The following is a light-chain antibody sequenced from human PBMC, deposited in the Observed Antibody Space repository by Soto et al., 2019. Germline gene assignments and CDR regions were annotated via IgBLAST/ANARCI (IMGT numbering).Light chain of an antibody. CDR1: NSDIGNYNL. V-gene: IGLV2-23*02. Sequence: QSVLTQPASVSGSPGQSITISCTGSNSDIGNYNLVSWYQQHPGRAPKFMIYEVSKRPSGVSSRFSGSKSGNTASLTISGLQAEDEADYYCCAYASSGTYVFGTGTKVTVL. J-gene: IGLJ1*01. CDR2: EVS. CDR3: CAYASSGTYV.